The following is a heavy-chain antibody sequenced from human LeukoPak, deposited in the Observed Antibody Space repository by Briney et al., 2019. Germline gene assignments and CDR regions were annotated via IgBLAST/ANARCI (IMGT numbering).Heavy chain of an antibody. CDR2: INPSGGST. CDR1: GYTFTSYY. CDR3: ARGLGDSRAVGSFDP. Sequence: ASVKVSCKASGYTFTSYYMHWVRRAPGQGLEWMGIINPSGGSTSYAQKFQGRVTMTRDTSTSTVYMELSSLRSEDTAVYYCARGLGDSRAVGSFDPWGQGTLVTVSS. V-gene: IGHV1-46*01. D-gene: IGHD3-16*01. J-gene: IGHJ5*02.